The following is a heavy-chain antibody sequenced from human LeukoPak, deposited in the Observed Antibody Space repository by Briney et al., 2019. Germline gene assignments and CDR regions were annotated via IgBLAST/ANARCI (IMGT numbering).Heavy chain of an antibody. V-gene: IGHV3-7*04. CDR1: GFTFSSYW. CDR3: ARDEDYDILTGSAPLDY. D-gene: IGHD3-9*01. Sequence: GGSLRLSCAASGFTFSSYWMSWVRQAPGQGLEWVANIKQDGSEKYYVDSVKGRFTISRDNAKNSLYLQMNSLRAEDTAVYYCARDEDYDILTGSAPLDYWGQGTLVTVSS. CDR2: IKQDGSEK. J-gene: IGHJ4*02.